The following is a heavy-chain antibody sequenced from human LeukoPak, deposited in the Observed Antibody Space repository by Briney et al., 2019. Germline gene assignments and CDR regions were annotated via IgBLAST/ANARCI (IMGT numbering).Heavy chain of an antibody. D-gene: IGHD3-3*01. Sequence: ATVEVSCKASGYTFTIYGISWVPQAPGQALVWRGWISAYNGNKKYAQKLQGRVTMTTDTSTSTAYMELRSLRSDDTAVYYCARPRMVRFLEWLRLDAFDIWGQGTMVTVSS. CDR3: ARPRMVRFLEWLRLDAFDI. J-gene: IGHJ3*02. V-gene: IGHV1-18*01. CDR1: GYTFTIYG. CDR2: ISAYNGNK.